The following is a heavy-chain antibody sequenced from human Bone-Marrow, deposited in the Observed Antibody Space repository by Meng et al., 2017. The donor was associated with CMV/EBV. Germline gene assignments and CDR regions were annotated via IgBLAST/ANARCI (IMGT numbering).Heavy chain of an antibody. D-gene: IGHD2-2*01. Sequence: TDYYLHWVRQAPGQGLEWMGWIYPNSGVTNYAQKFQGRVTMTRDTAVTTAYMELRRLRSDDTAVYYCARGPFQRGRHCSSRTGYIIFWGQGTLVTVSS. V-gene: IGHV1-2*02. J-gene: IGHJ4*02. CDR1: TDYY. CDR3: ARGPFQRGRHCSSRTGYIIF. CDR2: IYPNSGVT.